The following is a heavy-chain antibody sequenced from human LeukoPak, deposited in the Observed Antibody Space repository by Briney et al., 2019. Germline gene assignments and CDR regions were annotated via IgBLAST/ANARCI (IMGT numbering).Heavy chain of an antibody. J-gene: IGHJ4*02. CDR1: GFTFSSYW. V-gene: IGHV3-7*01. CDR2: IKQDGCEK. CDR3: ARGTGIAVADFDY. Sequence: SGGSLRLSCAASGFTFSSYWMSWVRQAPGKGLEWVANIKQDGCEKYCVDSVKGRFTISRDNAKNSLYLQMNSLRAEDTAVYYCARGTGIAVADFDYWGQGTLVTVSS. D-gene: IGHD6-19*01.